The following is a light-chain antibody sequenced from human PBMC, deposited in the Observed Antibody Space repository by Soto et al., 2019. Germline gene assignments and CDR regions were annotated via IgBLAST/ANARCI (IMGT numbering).Light chain of an antibody. J-gene: IGKJ5*01. Sequence: EIVLTQSPGTLSLSPGERATLSSKTSQSRGSNFLAWYQHRPGRAPRILIYASSNRATGITDRFSGSASGTDFTLTINRLEPEDFAVYYCQLYGISPHFGQGTRLEI. CDR1: QSRGSNF. V-gene: IGKV3-20*01. CDR3: QLYGISPH. CDR2: ASS.